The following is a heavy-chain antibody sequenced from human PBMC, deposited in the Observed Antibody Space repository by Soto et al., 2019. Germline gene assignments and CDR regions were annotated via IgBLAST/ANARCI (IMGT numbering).Heavy chain of an antibody. Sequence: ITLKESGPTLVKRTQTLTLTCTFSGFSLNTGGVGVGWVRQPRGKAMEWLALIYWDDDERYRPSLRSRLNITKDTINNQVVLTMTNMDPEDTATYYCVRNWRYYGGDYYYGMDAWGQGTTVTVSS. D-gene: IGHD3-10*01. CDR3: VRNWRYYGGDYYYGMDA. CDR2: IYWDDDE. V-gene: IGHV2-5*02. CDR1: GFSLNTGGVG. J-gene: IGHJ6*02.